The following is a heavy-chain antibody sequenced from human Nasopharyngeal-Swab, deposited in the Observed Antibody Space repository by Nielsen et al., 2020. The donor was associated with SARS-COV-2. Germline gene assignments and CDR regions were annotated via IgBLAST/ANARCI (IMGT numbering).Heavy chain of an antibody. Sequence: SETLSLTCTVSGGSISSSNYFWGWIRQPPGKGLEWIGSIYYTGSTYYNPSLKSRVTISVDTSKNQFSLKLRSVTAADTAVYYCARHHSSRASYYFDYWGQGTLVTVSS. D-gene: IGHD6-13*01. CDR1: GGSISSSNYF. CDR3: ARHHSSRASYYFDY. J-gene: IGHJ4*02. V-gene: IGHV4-39*01. CDR2: IYYTGST.